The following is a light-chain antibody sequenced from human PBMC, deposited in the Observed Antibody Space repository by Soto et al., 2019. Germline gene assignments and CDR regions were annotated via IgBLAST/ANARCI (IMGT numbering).Light chain of an antibody. CDR3: QQLKTLLT. CDR1: QDISSY. V-gene: IGKV1-9*01. J-gene: IGKJ4*01. Sequence: DLQLTQSPSFLSASVGDRVTITCRASQDISSYLAWYQQKPGRAPNLLIYAASTLQSGVPSRFSGSGSGTEFTLTISSLQPEDVATYYCQQLKTLLTFGGGTKVEIK. CDR2: AAS.